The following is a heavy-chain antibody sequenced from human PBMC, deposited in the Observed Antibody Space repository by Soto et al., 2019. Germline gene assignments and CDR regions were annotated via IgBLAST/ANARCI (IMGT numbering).Heavy chain of an antibody. Sequence: GESLKISCKGSGYSFTSYWIGWVRQMPGKGLEWMGIIYPGDSDTRHSPSFQGQVTISADKSISTAYLQWSSLKASDTAMYYCARSYSSSWYGIDYWGQGTLVTVSS. CDR1: GYSFTSYW. CDR2: IYPGDSDT. J-gene: IGHJ4*02. CDR3: ARSYSSSWYGIDY. V-gene: IGHV5-51*01. D-gene: IGHD6-13*01.